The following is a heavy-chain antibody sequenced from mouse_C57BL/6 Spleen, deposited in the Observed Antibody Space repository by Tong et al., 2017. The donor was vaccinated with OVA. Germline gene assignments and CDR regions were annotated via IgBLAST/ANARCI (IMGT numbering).Heavy chain of an antibody. J-gene: IGHJ2*01. V-gene: IGHV1-15*01. CDR3: TRGDTSGDYFDY. Sequence: VQLQESGAELVRPGASVTLSCKASGYTFTDYEMHWVKQTPVHGLEWIGAIDPETGGTAYNQKFKGKAILTADKSSSTAYMELRSLTSEDSAVYYCTRGDTSGDYFDYWGQGTTLTVSS. D-gene: IGHD3-3*01. CDR1: GYTFTDYE. CDR2: IDPETGGT.